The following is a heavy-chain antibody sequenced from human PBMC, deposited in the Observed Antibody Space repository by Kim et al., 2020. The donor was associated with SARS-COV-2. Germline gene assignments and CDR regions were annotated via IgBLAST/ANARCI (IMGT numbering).Heavy chain of an antibody. CDR3: ARTPSCITIFCPPYYFDY. Sequence: KSRVTRSVDTSKNQFSLKLSSVTAADTAVYYCARTPSCITIFCPPYYFDYWGQGTLVTVSS. D-gene: IGHD3-9*01. V-gene: IGHV4-31*02. J-gene: IGHJ4*02.